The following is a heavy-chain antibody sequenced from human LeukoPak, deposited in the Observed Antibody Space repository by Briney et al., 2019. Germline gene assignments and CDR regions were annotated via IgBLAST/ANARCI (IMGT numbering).Heavy chain of an antibody. Sequence: ASVKVSCKASGCTFTGYYMHWVRQAPGQGLEWMGWINPNSGGTNYAQKFQGRVTMTRDTSISTAYMELSRLRSDDTAVYYCARKDSYYDSSGYDYWGQGTLVTVSS. D-gene: IGHD3-22*01. CDR3: ARKDSYYDSSGYDY. J-gene: IGHJ4*02. CDR2: INPNSGGT. V-gene: IGHV1-2*02. CDR1: GCTFTGYY.